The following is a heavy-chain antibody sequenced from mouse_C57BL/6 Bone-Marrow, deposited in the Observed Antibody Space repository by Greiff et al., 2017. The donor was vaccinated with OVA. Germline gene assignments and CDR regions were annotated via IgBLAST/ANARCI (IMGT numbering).Heavy chain of an antibody. CDR2: IYWDDDK. D-gene: IGHD2-12*01. V-gene: IGHV8-12*01. Sequence: LKESGPGILQSSQTLSLTCSFSGFSLNTSNMGVSWIRQPSGKGLEWLAHIYWDDDKRYNPSLKSRLTISKHTSRNQVFLKITSVDTADTATYYCARRGSYDTRGYYAMDYWGQGTSVTVSS. CDR1: GFSLNTSNMG. CDR3: ARRGSYDTRGYYAMDY. J-gene: IGHJ4*01.